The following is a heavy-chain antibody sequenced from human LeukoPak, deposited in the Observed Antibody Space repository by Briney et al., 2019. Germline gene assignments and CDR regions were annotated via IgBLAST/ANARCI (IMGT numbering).Heavy chain of an antibody. CDR2: INSDGSTT. CDR3: ARDVSAAVTPYYYYGMDV. V-gene: IGHV3-74*01. J-gene: IGHJ6*02. Sequence: GGSLRLPCAASKFSFSNYWMFWVRQAPGKGLVWVSRINSDGSTTDYADSVQGRFTISRDNAKNTLYLEMNSLRAEDTAVYYCARDVSAAVTPYYYYGMDVWGQGTTVTVSS. CDR1: KFSFSNYW. D-gene: IGHD4-17*01.